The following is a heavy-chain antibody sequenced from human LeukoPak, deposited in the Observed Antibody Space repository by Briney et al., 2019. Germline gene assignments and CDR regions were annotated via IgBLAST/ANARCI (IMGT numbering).Heavy chain of an antibody. CDR1: GGTFSSYA. CDR3: ASSPRLVAHFDY. Sequence: SVNVSCKASGGTFSSYAISWVRQAPGQGLEWMGGIIPIFGTANYAQKFQGRVTITADESTSTAYLELSSLRSEDTAVYYCASSPRLVAHFDYWGQGALVTVSS. D-gene: IGHD2-8*02. V-gene: IGHV1-69*13. CDR2: IIPIFGTA. J-gene: IGHJ4*02.